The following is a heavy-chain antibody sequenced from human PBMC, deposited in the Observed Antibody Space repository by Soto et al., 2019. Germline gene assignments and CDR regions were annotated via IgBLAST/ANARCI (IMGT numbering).Heavy chain of an antibody. V-gene: IGHV1-69*01. CDR2: IIDMYGTA. D-gene: IGHD3-22*01. CDR1: GGTFRRY. CDR3: ATNTSGYFPD. J-gene: IGHJ4*02. Sequence: QVQLVQSGAEVKKPGSSMKVSCKASGGTFRRYISWVRQAPGQGLEWMGGIIDMYGTANYAQKFQGRVTITADEFTSTAYMELSSLKPDDTGVYYCATNTSGYFPDWGQGTLVIVSS.